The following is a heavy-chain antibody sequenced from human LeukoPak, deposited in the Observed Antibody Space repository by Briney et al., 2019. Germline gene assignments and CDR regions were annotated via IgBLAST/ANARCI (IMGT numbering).Heavy chain of an antibody. Sequence: GASVKVSCKASGYTFTSYGISWVRQAPGQGLEWMGWISAYNGNTNYAQKLQGRVTMTTDTPTSTAYMELSSLRSEDTAVYYCARSSITMIVVALYYFDYWGQGTLVTVSS. J-gene: IGHJ4*02. CDR2: ISAYNGNT. V-gene: IGHV1-18*01. CDR1: GYTFTSYG. CDR3: ARSSITMIVVALYYFDY. D-gene: IGHD3-22*01.